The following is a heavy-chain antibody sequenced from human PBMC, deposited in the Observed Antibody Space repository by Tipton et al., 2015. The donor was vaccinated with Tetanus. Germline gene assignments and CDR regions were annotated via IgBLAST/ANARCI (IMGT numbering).Heavy chain of an antibody. J-gene: IGHJ4*02. D-gene: IGHD2-15*01. V-gene: IGHV3-33*01. CDR3: AREADCSGGSCFSGDFDN. Sequence: SLRLSCAASGFTFNGYGMHWVRQAPGKGLEWLALVWYDGSKQYYADSVKGRFTISRGNSKNTLYLQMNSLRAEDTAVYYCAREADCSGGSCFSGDFDNWGQGTQVTVSS. CDR2: VWYDGSKQ. CDR1: GFTFNGYG.